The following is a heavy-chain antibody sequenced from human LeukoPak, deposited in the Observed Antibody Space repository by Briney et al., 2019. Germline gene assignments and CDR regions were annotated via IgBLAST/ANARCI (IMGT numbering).Heavy chain of an antibody. V-gene: IGHV3-11*04. J-gene: IGHJ4*02. Sequence: GSLRLSCAASGFTFSDYYMSWIRHAPGKGLEWVSYISSSGSTIYYADSVKGRFTISSDNAKNSLYLQMSSLRAEDTAACYCGSPILAAGDYWGQGTLVTVSS. CDR2: ISSSGSTI. D-gene: IGHD6-13*01. CDR3: GSPILAAGDY. CDR1: GFTFSDYY.